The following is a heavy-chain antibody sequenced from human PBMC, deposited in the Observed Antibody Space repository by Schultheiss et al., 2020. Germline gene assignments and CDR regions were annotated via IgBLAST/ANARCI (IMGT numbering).Heavy chain of an antibody. CDR3: AREVAAEYYGSGSYYKANWFDP. V-gene: IGHV4-39*02. J-gene: IGHJ5*02. CDR2: IYYSGST. CDR1: GGSISSYY. D-gene: IGHD3-10*01. Sequence: SETLSLTCTVSGGSISSYYWGWIRQPPGKGLEWIGSIYYSGSTYYNPSLKSRDTISVDTSKNQFSLKLSSVTAADTAVYYCAREVAAEYYGSGSYYKANWFDPWGQGTLVTVSS.